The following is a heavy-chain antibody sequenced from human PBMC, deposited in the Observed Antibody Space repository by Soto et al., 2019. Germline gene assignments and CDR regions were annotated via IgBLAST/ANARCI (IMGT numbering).Heavy chain of an antibody. J-gene: IGHJ4*02. Sequence: EVQLVESGGGLVQPGGSLRLSCAASGFTFSTQSMYRVRQGPGKGPEWVSYINSDGSRIAYEGSVRGRFTISRDNAKNTLYPQMNSLRVEDMAVYYGVRDIRWCRGTLVTVSS. CDR1: GFTFSTQS. V-gene: IGHV3-74*03. CDR2: INSDGSRI. CDR3: VRDIR.